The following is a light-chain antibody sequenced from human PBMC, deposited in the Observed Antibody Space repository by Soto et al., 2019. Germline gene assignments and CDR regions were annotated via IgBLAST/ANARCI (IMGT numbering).Light chain of an antibody. V-gene: IGLV1-40*01. Sequence: QSVLTQPPSVSGAPGQRVTISCTGSSSNIGAGYDVHWYQQLPGTAPKLLIYGNSNRPSGVPDRFSGSKSGTSASLAITGLQAEDEADYYCQSYDSSLSGLLWVFGTGTKLTVL. J-gene: IGLJ1*01. CDR2: GNS. CDR1: SSNIGAGYD. CDR3: QSYDSSLSGLLWV.